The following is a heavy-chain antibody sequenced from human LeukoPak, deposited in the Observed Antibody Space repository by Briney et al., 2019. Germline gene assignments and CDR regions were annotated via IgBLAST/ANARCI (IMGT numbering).Heavy chain of an antibody. Sequence: GGPLRLSCAASGFTFSSYAMSWVCQAPGKGLEWVSVISGSGDSTYYADSVKGRFTISRDDSKNTLYLQMNSLRVEDTAVYYCARESPDFDYWGQGTLVTVSS. J-gene: IGHJ4*02. CDR2: ISGSGDST. V-gene: IGHV3-23*01. CDR3: ARESPDFDY. CDR1: GFTFSSYA.